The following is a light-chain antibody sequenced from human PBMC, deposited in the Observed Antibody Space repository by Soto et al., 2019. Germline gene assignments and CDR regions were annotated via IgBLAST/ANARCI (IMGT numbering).Light chain of an antibody. J-gene: IGKJ4*01. CDR1: QTVNSF. CDR2: KAS. Sequence: DIQMTQSPSTLFASVGDRVTLTCRASQTVNSFLAWYQHKPGKAPKLLIYKASSLESGVPSRFSGIGSGTEFSLTISSLQPDDFGTYYCKQYKAYAFTFGGGTKVAMK. CDR3: KQYKAYAFT. V-gene: IGKV1-5*03.